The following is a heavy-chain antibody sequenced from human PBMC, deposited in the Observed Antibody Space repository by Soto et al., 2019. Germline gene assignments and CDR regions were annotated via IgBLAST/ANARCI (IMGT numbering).Heavy chain of an antibody. Sequence: PGGSLRLSCAASGFTFSSYWMSWVRQARGKGLEWVANIKQDGSEKYYVDSVKGRFTISRDNAKNSLYLQMNSLRAEDTAVYYCARDSVPSNGDYLDYYYYMDVWGKGTTVTVSS. CDR1: GFTFSSYW. J-gene: IGHJ6*03. D-gene: IGHD4-17*01. CDR2: IKQDGSEK. V-gene: IGHV3-7*01. CDR3: ARDSVPSNGDYLDYYYYMDV.